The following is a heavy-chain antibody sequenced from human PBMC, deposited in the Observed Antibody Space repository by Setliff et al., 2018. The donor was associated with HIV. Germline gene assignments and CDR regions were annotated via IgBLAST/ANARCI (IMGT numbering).Heavy chain of an antibody. Sequence: SVKVSCKASGYTFTSYDINWVRQAPGQGLEWMGGIIPIYGTPIYAQKFQGRVTITADESTSTAYMELSSLRSEDTAVYYCARGYCSGGSCRRVWYFDLWGRGTLVTVSS. CDR1: GYTFTSYD. D-gene: IGHD2-15*01. J-gene: IGHJ2*01. V-gene: IGHV1-69*13. CDR3: ARGYCSGGSCRRVWYFDL. CDR2: IIPIYGTP.